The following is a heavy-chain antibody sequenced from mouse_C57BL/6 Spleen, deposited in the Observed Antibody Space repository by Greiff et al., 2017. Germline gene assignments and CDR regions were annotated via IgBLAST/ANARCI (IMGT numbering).Heavy chain of an antibody. J-gene: IGHJ2*01. D-gene: IGHD1-1*01. CDR1: GYTFTSYW. CDR3: ARKAITTVVAFDY. Sequence: QVQLQQPGAELVKPGASVKLSCKASGYTFTSYWMHWVKQRPGQGLEWIGMIHPNSGSTNYNEKFKSKATLTVDKSSSTAYMQLSSLTSEDSAVYYCARKAITTVVAFDYWGQGTTLTVSS. CDR2: IHPNSGST. V-gene: IGHV1-64*01.